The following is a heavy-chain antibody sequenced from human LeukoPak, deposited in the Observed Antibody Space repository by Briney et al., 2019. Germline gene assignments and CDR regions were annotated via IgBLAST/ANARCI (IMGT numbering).Heavy chain of an antibody. CDR1: GFTVSNNY. Sequence: GGSLRLSCAASGFTVSNNYMAWVSQPPGKGLEWVSLIYSGGSIYYADSVKGRFTISRDNSKNTLYLQMNSLKAEDTAVYYCARKPDYWGQGTLVSVSS. CDR2: IYSGGSI. J-gene: IGHJ4*02. V-gene: IGHV3-53*01. CDR3: ARKPDY.